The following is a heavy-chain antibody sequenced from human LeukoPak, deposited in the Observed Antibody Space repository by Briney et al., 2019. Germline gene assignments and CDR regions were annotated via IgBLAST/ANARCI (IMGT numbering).Heavy chain of an antibody. CDR2: IYYSGST. V-gene: IGHV4-4*02. D-gene: IGHD3-10*01. J-gene: IGHJ4*02. Sequence: PSETLSLTCAVSGGSISSSNWWSWVRQPPGKGLEWIGYIYYSGSTNYNPSLKSQVTISVDTSKNQFSLKLSSVTAADTAVYYCARERHPKYGSGSYYFDYWGQGTLVTVSS. CDR3: ARERHPKYGSGSYYFDY. CDR1: GGSISSSNW.